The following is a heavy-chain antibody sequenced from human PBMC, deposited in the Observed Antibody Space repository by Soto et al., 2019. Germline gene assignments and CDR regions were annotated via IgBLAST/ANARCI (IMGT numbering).Heavy chain of an antibody. Sequence: QLQLQESGPGLVKPSETLSLSCTVSGASISSNGYYWGWIRQPPGKGLEWIGSIFYSGTTHYNPSLRSRLSISVDTSKNVFSLKLSSLTAADTAIYYCARAYSGRLPRRADCYYAMDVWGRGTTVTVSS. CDR3: ARAYSGRLPRRADCYYAMDV. CDR2: IFYSGTT. V-gene: IGHV4-39*02. J-gene: IGHJ6*02. D-gene: IGHD2-15*01. CDR1: GASISSNGYY.